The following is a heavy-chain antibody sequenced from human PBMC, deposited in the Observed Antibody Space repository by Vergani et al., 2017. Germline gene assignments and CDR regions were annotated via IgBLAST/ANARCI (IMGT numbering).Heavy chain of an antibody. Sequence: EVQLVESGGGLVKPGRSLRLSCTASGFTFGDYAMSWFRQAPGKGLEWVGFIRSKAYGGTTEYAASVKGRFTISRDDSKSIAYLQMNSLKTEDTAVYYCTRDPWPNDYGDYYXFDYWGQGTLVTVSS. D-gene: IGHD4-17*01. V-gene: IGHV3-49*05. J-gene: IGHJ4*02. CDR1: GFTFGDYA. CDR3: TRDPWPNDYGDYYXFDY. CDR2: IRSKAYGGTT.